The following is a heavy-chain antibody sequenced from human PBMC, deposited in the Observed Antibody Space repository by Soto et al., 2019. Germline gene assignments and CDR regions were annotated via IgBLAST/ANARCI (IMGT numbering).Heavy chain of an antibody. CDR3: ARDRITGSYGMDV. J-gene: IGHJ6*02. D-gene: IGHD1-20*01. CDR1: GFTFSSYG. Sequence: GGSLRLSCAASGFTFSSYGMHWVRQAPGKGLEWVAVIWYDGSNKYYADSVKGRFTISRDNSKNTLYLQMNSLRAEDTAVYYCARDRITGSYGMDVWGQGTTVTVSS. CDR2: IWYDGSNK. V-gene: IGHV3-33*01.